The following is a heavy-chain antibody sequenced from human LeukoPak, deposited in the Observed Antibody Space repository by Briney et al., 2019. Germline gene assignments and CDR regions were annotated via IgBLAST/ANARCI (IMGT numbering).Heavy chain of an antibody. J-gene: IGHJ5*02. CDR1: GGSISSYY. CDR3: ARGSQDILDPNCFDP. Sequence: SEALSLTCTVSGGSISSYYWSWIRQPPGKGLEWIGYIYYSGSTNYNPSLKSRVTISVDTSKNQFSLKLSSVTAADTAFYFCARGSQDILDPNCFDPWGQGTLVTVSS. D-gene: IGHD5-12*01. V-gene: IGHV4-59*08. CDR2: IYYSGST.